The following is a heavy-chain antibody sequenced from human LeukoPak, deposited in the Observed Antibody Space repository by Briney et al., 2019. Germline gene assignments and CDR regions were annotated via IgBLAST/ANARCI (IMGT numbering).Heavy chain of an antibody. Sequence: SQTLSLTCAISGDSVSSNSAAWNWIRQSPSRGHEWLGRTYYRSKWYNDYAVSVKSRITINPDTSKNQFSLQLNSVTPEDTAVYYCARDKVAAAGTWNWFDPWGQGTLVTVSS. CDR3: ARDKVAAAGTWNWFDP. D-gene: IGHD6-13*01. CDR2: TYYRSKWYN. J-gene: IGHJ5*02. CDR1: GDSVSSNSAA. V-gene: IGHV6-1*01.